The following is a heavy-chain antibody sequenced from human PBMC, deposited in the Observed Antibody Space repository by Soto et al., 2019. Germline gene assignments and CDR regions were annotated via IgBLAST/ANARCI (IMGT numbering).Heavy chain of an antibody. Sequence: QIYLVQSGAEVKKPGASVKVSCKASGYTFTSYGIIWVRQAPGQGLEWMGWINTKNGNTQYAQKLQGRVTMTTDTSTTTAYMELSSLRTDDTAVYFCARDQAPYSNGWYYWGQGTLVTVSS. D-gene: IGHD6-19*01. V-gene: IGHV1-18*01. CDR1: GYTFTSYG. CDR3: ARDQAPYSNGWYY. J-gene: IGHJ4*02. CDR2: INTKNGNT.